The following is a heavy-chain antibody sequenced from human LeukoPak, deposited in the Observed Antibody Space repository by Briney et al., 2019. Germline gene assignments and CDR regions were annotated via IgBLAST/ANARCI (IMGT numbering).Heavy chain of an antibody. CDR3: AKDQPDRGDYTVGY. D-gene: IGHD4-17*01. CDR2: INSDGSST. V-gene: IGHV3-74*01. CDR1: GFIFSSYW. J-gene: IGHJ4*02. Sequence: PGGPLRLSCAASGFIFSSYWMHWVRQAPGKGLVWVSRINSDGSSTTYGDSVKGRFTISRDNFRRTMSLQMNSLRAEDTAVYYCAKDQPDRGDYTVGYWGQGTLVTVSS.